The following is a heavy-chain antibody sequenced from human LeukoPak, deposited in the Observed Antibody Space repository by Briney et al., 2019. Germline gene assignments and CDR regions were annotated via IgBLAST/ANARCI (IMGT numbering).Heavy chain of an antibody. V-gene: IGHV1-2*02. D-gene: IGHD2-2*01. CDR3: ARDIVVVPAADGVLDY. CDR1: GYTFTGYY. Sequence: ASVKVSCKASGYTFTGYYMHWVRQAPGQGLEWMGWINPNSGGTNYAQKFQGRVTMTRDTSISTAYMELSRLRSDDTAVYYCARDIVVVPAADGVLDYWGQGTLVTVSS. CDR2: INPNSGGT. J-gene: IGHJ4*02.